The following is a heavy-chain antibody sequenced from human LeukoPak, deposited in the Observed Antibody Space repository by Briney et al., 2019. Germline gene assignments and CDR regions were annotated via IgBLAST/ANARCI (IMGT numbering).Heavy chain of an antibody. CDR2: IFTGGSS. D-gene: IGHD6-19*01. CDR1: GGSISSGSYY. J-gene: IGHJ4*02. CDR3: ATIERQWLALDS. V-gene: IGHV4-61*02. Sequence: SETLSLTCTVSGGSISSGSYYWSWIRQPAGKGLEWIGRIFTGGSSYCNPSLKSRVTISVDTSKNQFSLKLSSVTAADTAVYYCATIERQWLALDSWGQGTLVTVSS.